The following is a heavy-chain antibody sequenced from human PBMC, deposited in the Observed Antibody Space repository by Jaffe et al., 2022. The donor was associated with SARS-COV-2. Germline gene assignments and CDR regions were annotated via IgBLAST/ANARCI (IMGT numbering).Heavy chain of an antibody. D-gene: IGHD2-2*01. CDR3: AITDCSSTNCYSLYSYDGMDV. CDR2: FYYSGST. V-gene: IGHV4-39*01. Sequence: QLQLQESGPGLVKPSETLSLNCTVSGVSISSSSYYWGWIRQPPGKGLEWIGSFYYSGSTYYNPSLKSRVTISVDTSKNQFSLKLNSVAAADTAVYYCAITDCSSTNCYSLYSYDGMDVWGQGTTVTVSS. J-gene: IGHJ6*02. CDR1: GVSISSSSYY.